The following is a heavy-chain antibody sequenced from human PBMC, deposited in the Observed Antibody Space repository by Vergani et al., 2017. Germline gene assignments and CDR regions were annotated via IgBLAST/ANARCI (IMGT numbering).Heavy chain of an antibody. CDR2: IYSGGST. CDR3: ARDGPYGSDGFDP. CDR1: GFTFSSYA. D-gene: IGHD3-10*01. V-gene: IGHV3-66*02. J-gene: IGHJ5*02. Sequence: EVQLLESGGGLVQPGGSLRLSCAASGFTFSSYAMSWVRQAPGKGLEWVSVIYSGGSTYYADSVKGRFTISRDNSKNTLYLQMNSLRAEDTAVYYCARDGPYGSDGFDPWGQGTLVTVSS.